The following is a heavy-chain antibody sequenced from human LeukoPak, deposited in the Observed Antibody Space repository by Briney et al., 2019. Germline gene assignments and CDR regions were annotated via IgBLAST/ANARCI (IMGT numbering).Heavy chain of an antibody. CDR3: ASPNGDIAARPFDY. V-gene: IGHV3-30*03. J-gene: IGHJ4*02. CDR2: ISYDGSNK. D-gene: IGHD6-6*01. CDR1: GFTFSSYG. Sequence: GGSLRLSCAASGFTFSSYGMHWVRQAPGKGLEWVAVISYDGSNKYYADSVKGRFTISRDNSKNTLYLQMNSLRAEDTAVYYCASPNGDIAARPFDYWGQGTLVTVSS.